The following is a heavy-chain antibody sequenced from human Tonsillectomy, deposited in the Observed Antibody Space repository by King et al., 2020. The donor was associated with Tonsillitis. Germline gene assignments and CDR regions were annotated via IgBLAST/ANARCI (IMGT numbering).Heavy chain of an antibody. CDR2: VSGYNGNS. J-gene: IGHJ6*02. CDR3: ARGGGPYYYYGMDV. V-gene: IGHV1-18*04. CDR1: GYTFASYS. Sequence: VQLVESGVEVKKPGASVKVSCPASGYTFASYSISWVRQAPGQGLEWMGWVSGYNGNSNYTQKFQGRVTMTTDTSTSTAHMELRSLRSDDTAVYYCARGGGPYYYYGMDVWGQGTTVIVSS. D-gene: IGHD6-25*01.